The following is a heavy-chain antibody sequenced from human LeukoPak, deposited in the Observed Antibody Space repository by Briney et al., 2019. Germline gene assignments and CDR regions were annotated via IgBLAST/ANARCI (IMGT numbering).Heavy chain of an antibody. CDR2: IYYSGST. V-gene: IGHV4-39*01. CDR1: GGSISSSSYY. D-gene: IGHD4-17*01. Sequence: PSETLSLTCTVSGGSISSSSYYWGWIRQPPGKGLEWIGSIYYSGSTYYNPSLKSRVTISVDTSKNQFSLKLSSVTAADTVVYYCARVSPNTVTTLQYFDYWGQGTLVTVSS. J-gene: IGHJ4*02. CDR3: ARVSPNTVTTLQYFDY.